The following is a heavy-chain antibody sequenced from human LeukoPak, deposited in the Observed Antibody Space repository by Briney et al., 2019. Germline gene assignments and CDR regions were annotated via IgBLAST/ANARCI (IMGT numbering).Heavy chain of an antibody. CDR3: ASSGYSYGYYMDV. J-gene: IGHJ6*03. CDR2: IYPGDSDT. Sequence: GEPLKISCKASGYSFTSYWSGWVRQLPGKGLEWMGIIYPGDSDTRYSPSFQGQVTISADKSISTAYLQWSSLKASDTAMYYCASSGYSYGYYMDVWGKGTTVTVSS. D-gene: IGHD5-18*01. V-gene: IGHV5-51*01. CDR1: GYSFTSYW.